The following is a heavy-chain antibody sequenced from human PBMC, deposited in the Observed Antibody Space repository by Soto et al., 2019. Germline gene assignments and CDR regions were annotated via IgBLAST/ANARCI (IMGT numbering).Heavy chain of an antibody. D-gene: IGHD1-20*01. CDR3: ARHITNYYLYDGMDV. Sequence: GESLKISCKGSGYSFSSHCIGWVRQMPWKGLEWMGFIYPCDSETRYSPSFQGQVTISADRSISTAYLQWNRLKASDSAMYYCARHITNYYLYDGMDVWGQGTPLTVSS. CDR1: GYSFSSHC. V-gene: IGHV5-51*01. J-gene: IGHJ6*02. CDR2: IYPCDSET.